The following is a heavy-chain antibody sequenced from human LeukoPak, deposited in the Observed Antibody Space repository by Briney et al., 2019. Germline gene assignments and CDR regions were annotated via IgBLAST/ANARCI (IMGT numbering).Heavy chain of an antibody. V-gene: IGHV3-53*01. CDR1: GFIVTNSY. CDR2: IYSGGPT. J-gene: IGHJ6*03. Sequence: PGGSLRLSCAASGFIVTNSYMSWVRQAPGAGLEWVSPIYSGGPTYSANSVKGRFTISTHNSKNTLFLQMNSLRAEDTAVYYCARVHGDRSFYYYMDVWGKGTTVTVSS. CDR3: ARVHGDRSFYYYMDV.